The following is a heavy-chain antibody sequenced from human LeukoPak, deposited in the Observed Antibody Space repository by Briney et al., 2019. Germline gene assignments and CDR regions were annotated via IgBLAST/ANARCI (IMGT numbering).Heavy chain of an antibody. J-gene: IGHJ6*03. D-gene: IGHD3-3*01. CDR2: IIPIFGTA. CDR3: ARAIFGVVPARLYYYYYMDV. V-gene: IGHV1-69*05. Sequence: ASVKVSCKASGGTFSSYAISWVRQAPGQGLEWMGGIIPIFGTANYAQKFQGRVTITTDESTSTAYMELSSLRSEDTAVYYCARAIFGVVPARLYYYYYMDVWGKGTTVTVSS. CDR1: GGTFSSYA.